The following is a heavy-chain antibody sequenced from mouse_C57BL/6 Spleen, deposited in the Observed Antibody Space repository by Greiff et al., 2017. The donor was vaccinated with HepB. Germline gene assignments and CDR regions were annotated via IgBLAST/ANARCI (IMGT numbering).Heavy chain of an antibody. CDR1: GYAFSSYW. Sequence: VQRVESGAELVKPGASVKISCKASGYAFSSYWMNWVKQRPGNGLEWIGQIYPGDGDTNYNGKFKGKATVTADKSSSTAYMQRSSLTSEDSAVYFCARLDYDAAWGQGTLVTVAA. V-gene: IGHV1-80*01. D-gene: IGHD2-3*01. CDR2: IYPGDGDT. J-gene: IGHJ3*01. CDR3: ARLDYDAA.